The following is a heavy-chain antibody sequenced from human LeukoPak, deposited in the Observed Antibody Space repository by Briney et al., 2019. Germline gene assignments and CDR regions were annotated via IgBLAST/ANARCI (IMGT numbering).Heavy chain of an antibody. CDR2: IIPIFGTA. D-gene: IGHD2-2*01. V-gene: IGHV1-69*01. J-gene: IGHJ3*02. CDR1: GGTFSSYA. CDR3: ARAQRPIVVVPAAPDAFDI. Sequence: EASVKVSCKASGGTFSSYAISWVRQAPGQGLEWMGGIIPIFGTANYAQKFQGRVTITADESTSTAYMELSSLRSEDTAVYYCARAQRPIVVVPAAPDAFDIWGQGTMVTVSS.